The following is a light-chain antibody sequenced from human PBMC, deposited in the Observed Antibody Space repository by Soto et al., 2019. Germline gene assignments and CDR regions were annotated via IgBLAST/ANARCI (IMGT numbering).Light chain of an antibody. J-gene: IGLJ1*01. CDR3: SSYTTRNTEV. CDR1: SSDIGAFNY. V-gene: IGLV2-14*03. Sequence: QSALTQPASVSGSPGQSISISCIGTSSDIGAFNYVSWYQHHPGKAPQLIIYDVTSRPSGVSDRFSASKSGNXXXXTISGLQAEDEADYYCSSYTTRNTEVFXXGT. CDR2: DVT.